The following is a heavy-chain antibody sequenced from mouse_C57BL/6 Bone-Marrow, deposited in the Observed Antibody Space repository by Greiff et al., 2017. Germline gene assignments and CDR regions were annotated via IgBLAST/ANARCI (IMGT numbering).Heavy chain of an antibody. V-gene: IGHV5-9*01. Sequence: EVKVEESGGGLVKPGGSLKLSCAASGFTFSSYNMSWVRQTPEKRLQWVAAISGGGGNTYYPDSVKGRFTISRDNDKNILYLQMISLRSEDTALYYCSRQVTTVLATKYFDVWGTGTTVTVSS. D-gene: IGHD1-1*01. CDR2: ISGGGGNT. CDR3: SRQVTTVLATKYFDV. J-gene: IGHJ1*03. CDR1: GFTFSSYN.